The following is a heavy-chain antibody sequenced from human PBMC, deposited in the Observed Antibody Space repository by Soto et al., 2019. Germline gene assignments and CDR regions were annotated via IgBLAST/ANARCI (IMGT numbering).Heavy chain of an antibody. CDR1: GFTFSSYW. V-gene: IGHV3-7*01. J-gene: IGHJ4*02. CDR2: IKQDGSEK. Sequence: PGGSLRLSCAASGFTFSSYWMSWVRQAPGKGLEWVANIKQDGSEKYYVDSVKGRFTISRDNAKNSLYLQMNSLRAEDTAVYYCARDSRWAAAGTEWDYWGQGTLVTVSS. D-gene: IGHD6-13*01. CDR3: ARDSRWAAAGTEWDY.